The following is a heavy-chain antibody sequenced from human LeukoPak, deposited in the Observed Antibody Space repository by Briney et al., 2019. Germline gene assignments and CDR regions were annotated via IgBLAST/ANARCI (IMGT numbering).Heavy chain of an antibody. V-gene: IGHV3-23*01. CDR2: MSGSGGST. CDR3: ARVNSGSCYGSLDY. Sequence: GGSLRLSCAASGFTFSSYAMSWVRQAPGKGLEWVSVMSGSGGSTYYAGSVKGRFTISRDSSKNTLYLQMNSLRAEDTALYYCARVNSGSCYGSLDYWGQGTLVTVSS. J-gene: IGHJ4*02. D-gene: IGHD1-26*01. CDR1: GFTFSSYA.